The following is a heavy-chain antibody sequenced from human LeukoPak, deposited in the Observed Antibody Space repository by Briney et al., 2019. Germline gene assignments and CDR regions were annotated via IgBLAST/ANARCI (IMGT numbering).Heavy chain of an antibody. J-gene: IGHJ4*02. D-gene: IGHD4-17*01. CDR1: GYTFTNFG. Sequence: GASVKVSCKASGYTFTNFGISWVRQAPGQGLEWMGWISAYNGNTNYPQRLQGRVTMTTDTSTSTAYMELRSLRSDDTAVYYCARDRDYGDYNTQDLFVYWGQGTLVTASS. V-gene: IGHV1-18*01. CDR2: ISAYNGNT. CDR3: ARDRDYGDYNTQDLFVY.